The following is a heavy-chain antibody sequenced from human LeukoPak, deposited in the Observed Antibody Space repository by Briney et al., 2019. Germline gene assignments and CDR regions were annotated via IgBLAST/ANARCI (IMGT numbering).Heavy chain of an antibody. D-gene: IGHD3-10*01. J-gene: IGHJ4*02. Sequence: GGSLRLSCAASRFIFSNYTMNWVRQAPGKGLEWVSSITSSSSYIYYADSVKGRFTISRDNAKNSLYLQMNSLRAEDTAVYYRARDPTDYGSGSPPFFDYWGQGTLVTVSS. CDR2: ITSSSSYI. CDR1: RFIFSNYT. CDR3: ARDPTDYGSGSPPFFDY. V-gene: IGHV3-21*01.